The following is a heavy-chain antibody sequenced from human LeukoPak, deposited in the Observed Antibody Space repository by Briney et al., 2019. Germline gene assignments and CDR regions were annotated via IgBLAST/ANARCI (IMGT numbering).Heavy chain of an antibody. Sequence: GGSLRLSRVASGFTLSTFWMTWVRQAPGKGLEWVANIKQDGSEKNYVDSVKGRFTISRDNAKNSLYMQMNSLRVGDTAVYYCARGGIAMAGSMSLMDWGQGTLVTVSS. CDR3: ARGGIAMAGSMSLMD. D-gene: IGHD6-19*01. CDR2: IKQDGSEK. J-gene: IGHJ4*02. CDR1: GFTLSTFW. V-gene: IGHV3-7*03.